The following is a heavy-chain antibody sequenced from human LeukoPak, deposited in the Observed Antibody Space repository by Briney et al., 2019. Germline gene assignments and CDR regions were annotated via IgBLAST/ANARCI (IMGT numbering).Heavy chain of an antibody. J-gene: IGHJ4*02. Sequence: PGGSLRLSCGASGFTFRTSWMHWVRQAPGKGLMWVSFINRDGSTTSHADSVKGRFTISRDNGKNSLYLQMNSLRAEDTALYYCAKDQNYDILTGYPDYWGQGTLVTVSS. V-gene: IGHV3-74*01. D-gene: IGHD3-9*01. CDR1: GFTFRTSW. CDR2: INRDGSTT. CDR3: AKDQNYDILTGYPDY.